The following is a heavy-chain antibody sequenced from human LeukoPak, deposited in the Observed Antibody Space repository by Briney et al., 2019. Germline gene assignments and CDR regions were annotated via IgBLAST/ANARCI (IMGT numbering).Heavy chain of an antibody. V-gene: IGHV3-23*01. CDR1: GFTFSSYA. D-gene: IGHD6-6*01. CDR3: AKDPSSIAARRSSHSDY. J-gene: IGHJ4*02. Sequence: GALRLSCAASGFTFSSYAMSWFRQAPGKGLEWVSAISGSGGSTYYADSVKGRFTISRDNSKNTLYLQMNSLRAEDTAVYYCAKDPSSIAARRSSHSDYWGQGTLVTVSS. CDR2: ISGSGGST.